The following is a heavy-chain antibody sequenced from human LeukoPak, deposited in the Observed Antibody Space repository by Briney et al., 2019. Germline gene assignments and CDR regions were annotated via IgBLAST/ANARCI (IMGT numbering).Heavy chain of an antibody. V-gene: IGHV4-59*08. CDR3: ARHMADYWHYFDY. D-gene: IGHD3-3*01. J-gene: IGHJ4*02. Sequence: SETLSLTCTVSGGSISSYYWSWIRQPPGKGLEWIGYIYYSGSTNYNPSLRGRVTISVDTSKNQFSLKLISVTAADTAVYYCARHMADYWHYFDYWGQGSLVTVSS. CDR2: IYYSGST. CDR1: GGSISSYY.